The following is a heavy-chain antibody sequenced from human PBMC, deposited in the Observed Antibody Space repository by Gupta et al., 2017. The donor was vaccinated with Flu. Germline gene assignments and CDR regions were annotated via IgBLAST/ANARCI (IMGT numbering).Heavy chain of an antibody. CDR3: AKEKGGAYYNYFGLDV. V-gene: IGHV3-30*18. Sequence: QVQLVESGGGVVQPGRSLRLSCAASGFGFSSHGMHWVRQAPGKGLGWVAVISFDGTKKHYEDSVKGRFTIARDNSRNTLYLQMDTLRAEDTAVYYCAKEKGGAYYNYFGLDVWGQGTTVTVSS. CDR2: ISFDGTKK. D-gene: IGHD1-26*01. J-gene: IGHJ6*02. CDR1: GFGFSSHG.